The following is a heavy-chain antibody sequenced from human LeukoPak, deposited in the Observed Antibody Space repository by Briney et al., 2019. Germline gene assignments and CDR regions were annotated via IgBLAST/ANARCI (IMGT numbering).Heavy chain of an antibody. Sequence: GSSVKVSCKASGYTFTSYDINWVRQATGQGLEWMGWMNPNSGNTGYAQKFQGRVTITRNTSISTAYMELSSLGSEDTAVYYCAAGLAVAAGYWGQGTLVTVSS. CDR2: MNPNSGNT. V-gene: IGHV1-8*03. CDR3: AAGLAVAAGY. D-gene: IGHD6-19*01. J-gene: IGHJ4*02. CDR1: GYTFTSYD.